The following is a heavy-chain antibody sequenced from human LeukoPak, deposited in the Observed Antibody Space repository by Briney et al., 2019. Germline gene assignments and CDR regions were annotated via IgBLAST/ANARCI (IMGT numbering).Heavy chain of an antibody. CDR1: GGSISSGTYH. D-gene: IGHD5-12*01. CDR2: IYYSGST. CDR3: ARHGYSGYGNFDY. J-gene: IGHJ4*02. V-gene: IGHV4-39*01. Sequence: SETLSLTCTVSGGSISSGTYHWSWIRQPPGKGLEWIGSIYYSGSTYYNPSLKNRVTISVDTSKSQFSLKLDSVTAADTAVYFCARHGYSGYGNFDYWGQGTLVTVSS.